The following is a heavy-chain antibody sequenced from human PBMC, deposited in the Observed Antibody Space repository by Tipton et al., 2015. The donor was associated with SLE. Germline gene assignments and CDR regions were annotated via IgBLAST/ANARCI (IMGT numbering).Heavy chain of an antibody. Sequence: SLTCTVSGGSLRSGSYHWSWIRQPAGKGLEWIGRIHASGSTHYNPSLKSRVSISVDTSKNQFSLNLSSVTAADTAVYYCARDGLGSFYMDVWGKGTPGTVAS. CDR1: GGSLRSGSYH. V-gene: IGHV4-61*02. CDR2: IHASGST. CDR3: ARDGLGSFYMDV. D-gene: IGHD1-14*01. J-gene: IGHJ6*03.